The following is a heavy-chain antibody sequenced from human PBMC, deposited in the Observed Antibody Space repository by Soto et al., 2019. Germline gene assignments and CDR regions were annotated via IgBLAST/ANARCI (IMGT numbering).Heavy chain of an antibody. CDR3: ARVWGGAFDF. Sequence: QVQLQESGPGLVKPSETLSSPALSLVAPSVVTTGAGSGSPQGRDWSGLGISNSGSTKYNPSLKSRVTISVDTSKNRFSLRLSSVTAADTAVYYCARVWGGAFDFWGQGTMVTVSS. CDR2: SNSGST. D-gene: IGHD3-10*01. J-gene: IGHJ3*01. V-gene: IGHV4-59*01. CDR1: VAPSVVTT.